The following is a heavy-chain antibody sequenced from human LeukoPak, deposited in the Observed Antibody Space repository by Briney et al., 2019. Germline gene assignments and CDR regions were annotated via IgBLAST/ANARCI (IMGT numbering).Heavy chain of an antibody. CDR3: ARGSFGYISGWYLVGY. J-gene: IGHJ4*02. CDR1: RYTFTVYY. V-gene: IGHV1-2*02. D-gene: IGHD6-19*01. Sequence: ASVTVSCKSSRYTFTVYYMNCVRQAPGQGLEWMGWINPNSGGTNYAQKFQGRVTMTRDTSISTAYMELIRLRSDDTAVYYCARGSFGYISGWYLVGYWGQGTLVTVSS. CDR2: INPNSGGT.